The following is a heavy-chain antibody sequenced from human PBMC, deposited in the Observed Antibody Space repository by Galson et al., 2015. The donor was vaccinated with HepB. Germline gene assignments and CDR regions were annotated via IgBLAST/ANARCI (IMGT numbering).Heavy chain of an antibody. CDR1: GYTFTGHY. CDR2: INPNSGGT. Sequence: SVKVSCKAPGYTFTGHYMHWVRQAPGQGLEWMGWINPNSGGTNYAQKFQGRVTMTRDTSIRTAYMELSRLRSDDTAVYYCARKKWELPTSPFGEAFDIWGQGTMVTVSS. D-gene: IGHD1-26*01. J-gene: IGHJ3*02. CDR3: ARKKWELPTSPFGEAFDI. V-gene: IGHV1-2*02.